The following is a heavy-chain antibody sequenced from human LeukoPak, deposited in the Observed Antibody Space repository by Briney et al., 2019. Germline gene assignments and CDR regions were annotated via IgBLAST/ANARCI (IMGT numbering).Heavy chain of an antibody. CDR1: GASISSYY. Sequence: PSETLSLTCTVSGASISSYYWSWIRQLPGKGLEWIGYLYYSGSSNYNPSLKSRVSISVDTSKNQLSLKLSSVTAADTAVYYCARGLKGLNYLTHDAFDIWGQGTMVTVSS. J-gene: IGHJ3*02. V-gene: IGHV4-59*01. CDR3: ARGLKGLNYLTHDAFDI. CDR2: LYYSGSS. D-gene: IGHD4-11*01.